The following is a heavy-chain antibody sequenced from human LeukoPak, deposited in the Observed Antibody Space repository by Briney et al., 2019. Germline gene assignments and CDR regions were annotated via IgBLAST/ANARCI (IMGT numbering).Heavy chain of an antibody. Sequence: GGSLRLSCAASGFTFSSYGMHWVRQAPGKGLEWVAVIWYDGSNKYYADSVKGRFTISRDNSKNTLYLQMNSLRAEDTAVYYCARDLVPRRYCSGGSCYFFDYWGQGTLVTVSS. CDR3: ARDLVPRRYCSGGSCYFFDY. CDR2: IWYDGSNK. CDR1: GFTFSSYG. V-gene: IGHV3-33*01. J-gene: IGHJ4*02. D-gene: IGHD2-15*01.